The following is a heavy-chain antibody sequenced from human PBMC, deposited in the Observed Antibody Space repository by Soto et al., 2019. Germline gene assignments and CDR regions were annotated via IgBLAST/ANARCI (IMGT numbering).Heavy chain of an antibody. V-gene: IGHV1-58*01. CDR3: AADQGPYGDYGYYYYYYGMDV. D-gene: IGHD4-17*01. Sequence: SVKVSCKASGFTFTSPAVQWVRQARGQRLEWIGWIVVGSGNTNYAQKFQERVTITRDMSTSTAYMELSSLRSEDTAVYYCAADQGPYGDYGYYYYYYGMDVWGQGTTVTVSS. CDR2: IVVGSGNT. CDR1: GFTFTSPA. J-gene: IGHJ6*02.